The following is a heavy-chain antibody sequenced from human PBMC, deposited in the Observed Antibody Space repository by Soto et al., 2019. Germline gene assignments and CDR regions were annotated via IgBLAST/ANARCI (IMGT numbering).Heavy chain of an antibody. D-gene: IGHD3-22*01. CDR3: ARDRYYYDSSGLRFDY. J-gene: IGHJ4*02. V-gene: IGHV1-18*01. Sequence: QVQLVQSGAEVKKPGASVKVSCKASGYTFTSYGISWVRQAPGQGLEWLGWISAYNGNTNYAQKLQGRVTMTTDTSTSTAYMELRSLRSDDTAVYYCARDRYYYDSSGLRFDYWGQGTLVTVSS. CDR2: ISAYNGNT. CDR1: GYTFTSYG.